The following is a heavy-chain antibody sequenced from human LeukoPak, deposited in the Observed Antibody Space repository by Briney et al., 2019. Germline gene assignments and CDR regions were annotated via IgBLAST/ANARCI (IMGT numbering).Heavy chain of an antibody. CDR2: INHSGST. CDR1: GGSFSGSH. Sequence: SETLSLTCAVYGGSFSGSHWSWIRQPPGKGLEWIGEINHSGSTNYNPSLKSRVTISVDTSKNQFSLKLSSVTAADTAVYYCARGRLTVAYYYYGMDVWGQGTTVTVSS. D-gene: IGHD3-9*01. V-gene: IGHV4-34*01. CDR3: ARGRLTVAYYYYGMDV. J-gene: IGHJ6*02.